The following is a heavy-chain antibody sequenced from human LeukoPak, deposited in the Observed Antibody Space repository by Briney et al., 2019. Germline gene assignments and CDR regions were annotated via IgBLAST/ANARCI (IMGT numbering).Heavy chain of an antibody. J-gene: IGHJ5*02. CDR2: FDPEDGET. CDR3: ATDLGGFDP. V-gene: IGHV1-24*01. CDR1: GGTFSSYA. D-gene: IGHD1-26*01. Sequence: GSSVKVSCKASGGTFSSYAISWVRQAPGKGLEWMGGFDPEDGETIYAQKFQGRVTMTEDTSTDTAYMELGSLRSEDTAVYYCATDLGGFDPWGQGTLVTVSS.